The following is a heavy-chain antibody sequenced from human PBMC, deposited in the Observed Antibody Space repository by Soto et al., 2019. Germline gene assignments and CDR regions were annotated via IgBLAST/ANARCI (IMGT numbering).Heavy chain of an antibody. CDR2: ISYDGSNK. CDR1: GFTFSSYG. D-gene: IGHD2-8*02. CDR3: AKDPGGSGAYFQH. Sequence: GGSLRLSCAASGFTFSSYGMHWVRQAPGKGLEWVAVISYDGSNKYYADSVKGRFTISRDNSKNTLYLQMNSLRAEDTAVYYCAKDPGGSGAYFQHWGQGTLVTVSS. J-gene: IGHJ1*01. V-gene: IGHV3-30*18.